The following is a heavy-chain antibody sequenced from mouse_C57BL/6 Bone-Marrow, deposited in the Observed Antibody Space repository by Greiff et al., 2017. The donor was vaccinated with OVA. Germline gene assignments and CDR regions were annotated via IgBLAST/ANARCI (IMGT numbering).Heavy chain of an antibody. CDR3: ARGGDSPSYYGSSYPFDY. CDR1: GYSITSGYY. V-gene: IGHV3-6*01. CDR2: ISYDGSN. Sequence: EVKLQESGPGLVKPSQSLSLTCSVSGYSITSGYYWYWIRQFPGNKLEWMGFISYDGSNNYNPSLKNRISITRDTSKNQCFLKLNSVTTEDTATYYCARGGDSPSYYGSSYPFDYWGQGTTLTVSS. D-gene: IGHD1-1*01. J-gene: IGHJ2*01.